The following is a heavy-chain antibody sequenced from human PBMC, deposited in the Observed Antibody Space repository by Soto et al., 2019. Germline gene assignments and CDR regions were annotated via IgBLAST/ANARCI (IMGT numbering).Heavy chain of an antibody. Sequence: EMQLVQSGGGLIQPGGSLRLSCAVSGFTVSSNSITWVRQAPGQGLEWVSVLHSDVSTYYVDSVKGRFVISRANSKNTVYLQMNSLRAEDTAIYYCARELGGSWYNWFDPWGQGTLVTVSS. CDR3: ARELGGSWYNWFDP. D-gene: IGHD2-15*01. J-gene: IGHJ5*02. CDR1: GFTVSSNS. V-gene: IGHV3-53*01. CDR2: LHSDVST.